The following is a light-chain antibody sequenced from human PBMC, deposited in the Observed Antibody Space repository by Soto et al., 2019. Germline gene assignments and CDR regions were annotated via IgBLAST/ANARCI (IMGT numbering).Light chain of an antibody. V-gene: IGLV3-21*02. J-gene: IGLJ1*01. CDR3: QVWDSSSDLEV. Sequence: SYELTQPPSVSVAPGQTARITCGGNSIGSKSVHWYQQKPGQAPVLVVYDDSDRPSGIPERFSGSNSGNTATLTISRVEAGDEADYYCQVWDSSSDLEVFGTGTKLTVL. CDR2: DDS. CDR1: SIGSKS.